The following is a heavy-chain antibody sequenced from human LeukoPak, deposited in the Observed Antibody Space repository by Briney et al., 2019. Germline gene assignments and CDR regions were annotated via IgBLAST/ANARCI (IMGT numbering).Heavy chain of an antibody. J-gene: IGHJ6*03. CDR3: TTGRIHYYYYYYMDV. CDR2: IKSKTDGGTT. V-gene: IGHV3-15*01. Sequence: GGSLRLSCAASGFTFSNAWMSWVRQAPGKGLEWVGRIKSKTDGGTTDYAAPVKGRFTISRDDSKNTLYLQMNSLKTEDTAVYYCTTGRIHYYYYYYMDVWGKGTTVTVSS. CDR1: GFTFSNAW.